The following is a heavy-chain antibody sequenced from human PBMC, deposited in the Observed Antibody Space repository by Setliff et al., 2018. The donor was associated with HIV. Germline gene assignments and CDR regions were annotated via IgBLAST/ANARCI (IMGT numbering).Heavy chain of an antibody. CDR1: GGTFKNLA. J-gene: IGHJ4*02. CDR2: VIPSFATA. Sequence: AASVKVSCKASGGTFKNLAISWVRQAPGQGLEWMGGVIPSFATANYAQKFQGRITITADELTSTVYMDLNSLRAEDTAVYFCAKDVMQGGWGSLSYFDSWGQGTLVTVSS. CDR3: AKDVMQGGWGSLSYFDS. V-gene: IGHV1-69*13. D-gene: IGHD3-16*01.